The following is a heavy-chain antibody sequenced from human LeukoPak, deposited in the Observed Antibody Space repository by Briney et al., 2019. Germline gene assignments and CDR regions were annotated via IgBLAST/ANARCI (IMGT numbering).Heavy chain of an antibody. V-gene: IGHV3-21*01. CDR3: ARDSADYYRSSPLAAFDI. Sequence: GGSLRLSCAASGFTFSSYSMNWVRQAPGKELEWVSSISSSSSYIYYADSVKGRFTISRDNAKNSLYLQMNSLRAEDTAVYYCARDSADYYRSSPLAAFDIWGQGTMVTVSS. CDR1: GFTFSSYS. CDR2: ISSSSSYI. D-gene: IGHD3-10*01. J-gene: IGHJ3*02.